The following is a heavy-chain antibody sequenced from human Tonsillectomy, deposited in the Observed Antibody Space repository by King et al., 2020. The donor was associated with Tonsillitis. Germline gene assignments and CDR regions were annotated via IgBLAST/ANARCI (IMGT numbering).Heavy chain of an antibody. CDR1: GFTFSSYS. J-gene: IGHJ4*02. CDR3: AKDRYLAY. Sequence: VQLVESGGGLVQPGGSLRLSCAASGFTFSSYSMNWVRQAPGQGLEWVSYISSSSSTIYYADSVKGRFTISRDNAKNSLFLQMNSLRAEDTAVYYCAKDRYLAYWGQGTLVTVSS. CDR2: ISSSSSTI. V-gene: IGHV3-48*01.